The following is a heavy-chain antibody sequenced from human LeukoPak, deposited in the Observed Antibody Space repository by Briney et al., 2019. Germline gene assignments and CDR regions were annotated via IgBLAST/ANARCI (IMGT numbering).Heavy chain of an antibody. CDR2: FDPEDGET. V-gene: IGHV1-24*01. D-gene: IGHD2-2*01. CDR3: ATVPYQLLGSYMWAFDI. J-gene: IGHJ3*02. Sequence: ASVKVSCKVSGYTLNELSMHWVRQAPGKGLEWMGGFDPEDGETIYAQKFQGRVTMTEDTSTDTAYMELSSLRSEDTAVYYCATVPYQLLGSYMWAFDIWGQGTMVTVSS. CDR1: GYTLNELS.